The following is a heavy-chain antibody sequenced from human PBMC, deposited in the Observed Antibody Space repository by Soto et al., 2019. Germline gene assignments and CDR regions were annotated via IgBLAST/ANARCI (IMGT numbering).Heavy chain of an antibody. CDR2: IKGDGSDK. Sequence: ESGGGLVQPGGSLRLSCAASGFTFSGYWMTWVRQAPGKGLEWVANIKGDGSDKNYVDYVKGRFTISRDNARNSMYLQMDSLRAEDTAVYYCAREGRGYCAGTTCPGIWGQGTLVTVSS. CDR1: GFTFSGYW. CDR3: AREGRGYCAGTTCPGI. V-gene: IGHV3-7*01. J-gene: IGHJ4*02. D-gene: IGHD2-2*01.